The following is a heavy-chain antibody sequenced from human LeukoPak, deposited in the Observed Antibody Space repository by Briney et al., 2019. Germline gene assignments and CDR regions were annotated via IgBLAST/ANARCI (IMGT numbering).Heavy chain of an antibody. J-gene: IGHJ4*02. CDR2: VFPGDSDT. V-gene: IGHV5-51*01. CDR1: GYSFTGYTFSDYW. CDR3: ARRFTGEFDY. D-gene: IGHD3-16*01. Sequence: GESLKISCEGSGYSFTGYTFSDYWIGWVRQMPGRGLEWMGIVFPGDSDTRYRPSFQGQVTISADKSISTAYLQWSSLKASDTAMYYCARRFTGEFDYWGQGTLVTVSS.